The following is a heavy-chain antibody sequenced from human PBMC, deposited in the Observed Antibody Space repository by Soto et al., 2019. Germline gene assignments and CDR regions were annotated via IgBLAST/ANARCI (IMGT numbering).Heavy chain of an antibody. J-gene: IGHJ5*02. D-gene: IGHD4-4*01. Sequence: SVKVSCKASGGTFSTYTITWVRQAPGQGLEWMGRIIPTIGIINYAQKFQGRVTISADKFTGTAYMELTGLRSDDTAVFYCAGDPDSHYNDSHASSYPWGQGTLVTVSS. CDR2: IIPTIGII. V-gene: IGHV1-69*04. CDR1: GGTFSTYT. CDR3: AGDPDSHYNDSHASSYP.